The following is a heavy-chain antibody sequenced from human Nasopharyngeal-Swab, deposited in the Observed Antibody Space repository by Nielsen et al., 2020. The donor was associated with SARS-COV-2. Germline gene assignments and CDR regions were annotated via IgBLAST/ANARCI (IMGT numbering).Heavy chain of an antibody. CDR2: IYYSGST. D-gene: IGHD4-17*01. CDR3: ARAYGDYPYWADY. Sequence: SETLSLTCTVSGGSISSSSYYWSWIRQHPGKGLEWIGYIYYSGSTYYNPSLKSRVTISVDTSKNQFSLKLSSVTAADTAVYYCARAYGDYPYWADYWGQGTLVTVSS. V-gene: IGHV4-31*03. J-gene: IGHJ4*02. CDR1: GGSISSSSYY.